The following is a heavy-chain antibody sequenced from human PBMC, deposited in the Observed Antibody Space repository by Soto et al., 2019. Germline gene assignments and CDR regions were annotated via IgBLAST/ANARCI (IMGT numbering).Heavy chain of an antibody. D-gene: IGHD2-15*01. CDR1: GFTFSSYW. CDR2: INSDGSST. J-gene: IGHJ6*02. CDR3: AREALGYCSGGSCYNYYGMDV. Sequence: GSLRLSCAASGFTFSSYWMHWVRQAPGKGLVWVSRINSDGSSTSYADSVKGRFTISRDNAKNTLYLQMNSLRAEDTAVYYCAREALGYCSGGSCYNYYGMDVWGQGTTVTVSS. V-gene: IGHV3-74*01.